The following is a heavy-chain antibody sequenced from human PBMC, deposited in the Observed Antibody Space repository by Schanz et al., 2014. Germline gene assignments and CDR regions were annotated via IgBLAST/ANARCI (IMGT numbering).Heavy chain of an antibody. CDR1: GLIFSTYT. CDR2: ISFSGNTI. V-gene: IGHV3-48*01. D-gene: IGHD6-19*01. Sequence: EVQLLESGGGLVRPGGSLRLSCTTSGLIFSTYTLNWVRQAPGKGLEWISYISFSGNTIYYADSVKGRFTISRDNAKNSVFLQMNRLRAEDTAVYYCARDLISSGWYAWGQGTLDTVSS. J-gene: IGHJ4*02. CDR3: ARDLISSGWYA.